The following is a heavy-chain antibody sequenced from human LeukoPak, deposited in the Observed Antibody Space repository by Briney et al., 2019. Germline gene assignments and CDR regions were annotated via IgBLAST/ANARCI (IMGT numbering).Heavy chain of an antibody. CDR1: GFTFSNYA. Sequence: GGSLRLSCAASGFTFSNYAMSWVRQAPGKGLEWVAVISYDGSNKYYADSVKGRFTISRDNSKNTLYLQMNSLRAEDTAVYYCARERARGVTTKHYYYYGMDVWGQGTTVTVSS. CDR2: ISYDGSNK. J-gene: IGHJ6*02. CDR3: ARERARGVTTKHYYYYGMDV. D-gene: IGHD4-17*01. V-gene: IGHV3-30-3*01.